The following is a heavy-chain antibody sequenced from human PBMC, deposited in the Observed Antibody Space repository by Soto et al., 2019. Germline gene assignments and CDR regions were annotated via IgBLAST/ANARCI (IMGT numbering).Heavy chain of an antibody. V-gene: IGHV5-51*01. D-gene: IGHD6-13*01. J-gene: IGHJ6*02. Sequence: GESLKISCKGSGYSFTSYWIGWVRQMPGKGLEWMGIIYPGDSDTRYSPSFQGQVTISADKSISTAYLQWSSLKASDTAMYYCARHDSAAAVPDYYYYGMDVWGQGTTVTVSS. CDR1: GYSFTSYW. CDR3: ARHDSAAAVPDYYYYGMDV. CDR2: IYPGDSDT.